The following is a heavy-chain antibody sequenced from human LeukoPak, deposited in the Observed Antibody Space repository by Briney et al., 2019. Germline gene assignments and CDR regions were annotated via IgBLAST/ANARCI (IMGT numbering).Heavy chain of an antibody. CDR3: AKDGILDLAVAYYFDY. CDR2: ISYDGSNK. D-gene: IGHD6-19*01. Sequence: PGGSLRLSCAASGFTFSSYGMHWVRQAPGKGLEWVAVISYDGSNKYYADSVKGRFTISRDNSKNTLYLQMNSLRAEDTAVYYCAKDGILDLAVAYYFDYWGQGTLVTVSS. J-gene: IGHJ4*02. V-gene: IGHV3-30*18. CDR1: GFTFSSYG.